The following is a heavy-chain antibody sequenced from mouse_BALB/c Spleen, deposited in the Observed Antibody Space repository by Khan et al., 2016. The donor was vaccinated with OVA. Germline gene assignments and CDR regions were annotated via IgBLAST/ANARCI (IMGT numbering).Heavy chain of an antibody. V-gene: IGHV1S135*01. CDR2: IDPFSGDT. J-gene: IGHJ3*01. Sequence: VQLQQSGPELMKPGASVKISCKASGYSFTSYYIHWVIQSHGKSLEWIGYIDPFSGDTTYNQKFKGRATLTVDKSTSTAYIHLSNLTSEDSAVYYCTRHGYVAWFTYWGQGTLVTVSA. CDR3: TRHGYVAWFTY. CDR1: GYSFTSYY. D-gene: IGHD2-2*01.